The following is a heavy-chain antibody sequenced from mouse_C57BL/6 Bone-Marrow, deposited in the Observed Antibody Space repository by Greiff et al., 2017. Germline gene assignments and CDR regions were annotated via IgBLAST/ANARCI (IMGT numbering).Heavy chain of an antibody. CDR3: ARGDEYDYAMDY. Sequence: VQLQQSGPELVKPGASVKISCKASGYSFTDYNMNWVKQSNGKGLEWIGVINPNYGTTSYNQKFKGKATLTVDQSSSTAYLKLNSLTSEDSAVDYGARGDEYDYAMDYWGQGTSVTVSS. J-gene: IGHJ4*01. V-gene: IGHV1-39*01. CDR1: GYSFTDYN. CDR2: INPNYGTT. D-gene: IGHD5-2*01.